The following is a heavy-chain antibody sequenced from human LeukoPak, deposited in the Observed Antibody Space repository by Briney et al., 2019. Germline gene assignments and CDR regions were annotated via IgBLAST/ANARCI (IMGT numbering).Heavy chain of an antibody. Sequence: GGSLRLSCAASGFTFSSYAMSWVRQAPGKGLEWVSAISGSGGSTYYADSVKGRFTISRDNSKNTLYLQMNSLRAEDTAVYYCATGAYMVRGVISDYWGQGTLVTVSS. CDR1: GFTFSSYA. J-gene: IGHJ4*02. V-gene: IGHV3-23*01. CDR3: ATGAYMVRGVISDY. CDR2: ISGSGGST. D-gene: IGHD3-10*01.